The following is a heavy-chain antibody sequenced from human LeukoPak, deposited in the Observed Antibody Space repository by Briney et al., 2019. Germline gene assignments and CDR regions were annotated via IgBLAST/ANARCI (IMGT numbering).Heavy chain of an antibody. V-gene: IGHV3-74*01. J-gene: IGHJ4*02. Sequence: PGGSLRLSCAASGFTFSDTWMHWVRQAPGKGLVWVSRIRSDGSDTRYAESVKGRFTISRDNAKNTLYLQMNSLRAEDTAVYYCAKDWRGWTVTRFDYWGQGTLVTVSS. CDR3: AKDWRGWTVTRFDY. CDR2: IRSDGSDT. D-gene: IGHD3-3*01. CDR1: GFTFSDTW.